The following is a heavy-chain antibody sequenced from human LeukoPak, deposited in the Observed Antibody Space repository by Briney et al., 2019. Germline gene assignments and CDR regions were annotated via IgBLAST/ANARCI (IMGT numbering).Heavy chain of an antibody. J-gene: IGHJ5*02. V-gene: IGHV4-39*07. CDR1: GGSISSSSYY. D-gene: IGHD3-10*01. CDR2: IYYSGST. Sequence: SETLSLTCTVSGGSISSSSYYWGWIRQPPGKGLEWIGSIYYSGSTYYNPSLKSRVAISVDTSKNQFSLKLSSVTAADTAVYYCARDELLWFGESGWFDPWGQGTLVTVSS. CDR3: ARDELLWFGESGWFDP.